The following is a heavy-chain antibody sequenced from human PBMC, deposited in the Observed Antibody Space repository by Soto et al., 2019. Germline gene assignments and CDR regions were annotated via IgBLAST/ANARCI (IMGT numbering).Heavy chain of an antibody. J-gene: IGHJ6*02. Sequence: QVQLVQSGAEVKKPGSSVKVSCKASGVTFSSYAISWVRQAPGQGLEWMGGIIPIFGTANYAQKFQGRVTITADESTSTAYMELSSLRSEDKAVYYCASRWAAARPGGYYYYYGMDVWGQGTTVTVSS. V-gene: IGHV1-69*01. CDR3: ASRWAAARPGGYYYYYGMDV. D-gene: IGHD6-6*01. CDR2: IIPIFGTA. CDR1: GVTFSSYA.